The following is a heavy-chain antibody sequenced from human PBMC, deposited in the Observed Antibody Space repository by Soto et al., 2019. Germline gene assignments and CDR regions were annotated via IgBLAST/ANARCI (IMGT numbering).Heavy chain of an antibody. D-gene: IGHD3-3*01. V-gene: IGHV3-48*02. J-gene: IGHJ6*02. CDR3: ASPTTDFWSGYPPRGIDLYGMDV. CDR1: GFTFSSYS. Sequence: GGSLRLSCAASGFTFSSYSMNWVRQAPGKGLEWVSYISSSSSTIYYADSVKGRFTISRDNAKNSLYLQMNSLRDEDTAVYYCASPTTDFWSGYPPRGIDLYGMDVWGQGTTVTVSS. CDR2: ISSSSSTI.